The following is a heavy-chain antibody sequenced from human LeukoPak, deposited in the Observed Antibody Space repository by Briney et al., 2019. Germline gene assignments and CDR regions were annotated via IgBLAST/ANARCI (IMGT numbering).Heavy chain of an antibody. J-gene: IGHJ5*01. V-gene: IGHV3-7*03. CDR2: IKEEGREK. CDR3: AKSTPGPYCGGDSWPPTLTPFDS. Sequence: VGALRLSCAASGFTYSRDWPAWVRQAPGKWLEGVANIKEEGREKNYVDSVKGRFTISRDNSKNTLYLQMNSLRADDTAVYYCAKSTPGPYCGGDSWPPTLTPFDSWDQGTLVTVYS. CDR1: GFTYSRDW. D-gene: IGHD2-21*02.